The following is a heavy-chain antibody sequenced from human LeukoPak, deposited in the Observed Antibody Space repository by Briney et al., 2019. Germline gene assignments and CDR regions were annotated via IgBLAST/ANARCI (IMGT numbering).Heavy chain of an antibody. Sequence: PAESLTLTCTVSGDSISSSSYYWGWIRQPPGKGLEWIGTIYYSGSTYYNPSLKSRVTISVDTSEKQFSLKLSSVSAADTAVYFCASYFDNSGYYRRKYYFDFWGQGTLVTVSS. CDR3: ASYFDNSGYYRRKYYFDF. J-gene: IGHJ4*02. D-gene: IGHD3-22*01. V-gene: IGHV4-39*01. CDR1: GDSISSSSYY. CDR2: IYYSGST.